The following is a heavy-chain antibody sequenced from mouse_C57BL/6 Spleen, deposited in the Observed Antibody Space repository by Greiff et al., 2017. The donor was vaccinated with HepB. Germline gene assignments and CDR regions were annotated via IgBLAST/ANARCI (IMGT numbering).Heavy chain of an antibody. D-gene: IGHD3-1*01. CDR2: ISYSGST. J-gene: IGHJ1*03. CDR1: GYSITSGYD. Sequence: DVQLQESGPGMVKPSQSLSLTCTVTGYSITSGYDWHWIRPFPGNKLEWMGYISYSGSTNYNPSLKSRISITHDTSKNHFFLKLNSVTTEDTATYYCARGGSSGYFDVWGTGTTVTVSS. CDR3: ARGGSSGYFDV. V-gene: IGHV3-1*01.